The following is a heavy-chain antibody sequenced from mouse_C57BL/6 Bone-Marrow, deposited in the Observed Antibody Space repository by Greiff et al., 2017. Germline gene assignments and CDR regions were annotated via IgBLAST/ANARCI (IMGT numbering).Heavy chain of an antibody. J-gene: IGHJ1*03. D-gene: IGHD1-1*01. CDR2: IYPGDGDT. CDR3: ARAPIYYYGSRYFDV. V-gene: IGHV1-82*01. Sequence: VQVVESGPELVKPGASVKISCKASGYAFSSSWMNWVKQRPGKGLEWIGRIYPGDGDTNYNGKFKGEATLTADKSSSTAYMQLSSLTSEDSAVYFCARAPIYYYGSRYFDVWGTGTTVTVSS. CDR1: GYAFSSSW.